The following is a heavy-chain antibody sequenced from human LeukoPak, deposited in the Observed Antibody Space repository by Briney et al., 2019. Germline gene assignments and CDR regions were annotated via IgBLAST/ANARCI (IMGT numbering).Heavy chain of an antibody. Sequence: GSLLLSCAASGFPFSNYGMHWGRQAPGRGLEGVSSISSSSSYIYYADAVKGRFTISRDNAKNSLYLQMNTLRAEDTAVYYCARDMIFGVVPYYFDYWGQGTLVTVSS. CDR2: ISSSSSYI. V-gene: IGHV3-21*01. CDR3: ARDMIFGVVPYYFDY. J-gene: IGHJ4*02. D-gene: IGHD3/OR15-3a*01. CDR1: GFPFSNYG.